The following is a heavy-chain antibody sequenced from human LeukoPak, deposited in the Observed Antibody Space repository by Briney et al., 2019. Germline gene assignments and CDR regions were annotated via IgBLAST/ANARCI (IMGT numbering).Heavy chain of an antibody. J-gene: IGHJ4*02. CDR2: INPNSGGT. D-gene: IGHD3-3*01. CDR1: GYTFTVYY. V-gene: IGHV1-2*02. Sequence: ASVKVSCKASGYTFTVYYMHWVRQAPGQGLEWMGWINPNSGGTNYAQKFQGRVTMTRDTSISTAYMELSRLRSDDTAVYYCAAVLSYDFWSGYYRFDYWGQGTLVTVSS. CDR3: AAVLSYDFWSGYYRFDY.